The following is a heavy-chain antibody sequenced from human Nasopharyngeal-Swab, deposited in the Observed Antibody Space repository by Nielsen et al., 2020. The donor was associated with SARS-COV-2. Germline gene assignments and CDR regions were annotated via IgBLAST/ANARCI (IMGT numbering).Heavy chain of an antibody. D-gene: IGHD5-12*01. V-gene: IGHV4-34*01. Sequence: RQAPGKGLEWIGEINHSGSTNYNPSLKSRVTISVDTSENQFSLKLSSVTAADTAVYYCARGRHVVATILRYYYYMDVWGKGTTVTVSS. J-gene: IGHJ6*03. CDR2: INHSGST. CDR3: ARGRHVVATILRYYYYMDV.